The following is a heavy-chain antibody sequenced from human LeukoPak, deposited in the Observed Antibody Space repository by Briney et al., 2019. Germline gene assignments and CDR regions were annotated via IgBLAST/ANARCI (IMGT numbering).Heavy chain of an antibody. Sequence: GGSLRLSCAASGFSVSTNYMNWVRQAPGKGLEWVSILYSGSDTYYANSVKGRFTISRDSSKNILFLQMNDLRAEDTAVYYCARVGDHFHWYLDLWGRGTLVTVSS. CDR3: ARVGDHFHWYLDL. D-gene: IGHD3-10*01. V-gene: IGHV3-53*01. J-gene: IGHJ2*01. CDR2: LYSGSDT. CDR1: GFSVSTNY.